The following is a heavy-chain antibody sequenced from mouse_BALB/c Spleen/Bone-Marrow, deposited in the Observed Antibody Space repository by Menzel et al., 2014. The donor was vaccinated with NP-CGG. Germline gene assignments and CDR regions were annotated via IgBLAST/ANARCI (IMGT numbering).Heavy chain of an antibody. CDR2: ISNLAYSI. Sequence: EVQRVESGGGLVQPGGSRKLSCAASGFTFSDYGMAWVRQAPGKGPEWVAFISNLAYSIYYADTVTGRFTISRENAKNTLYLEMSSLRSEDTAMYYCATIYYGNSYAMDYWGQRTSVTVSS. J-gene: IGHJ4*01. D-gene: IGHD2-1*01. CDR3: ATIYYGNSYAMDY. V-gene: IGHV5-15*02. CDR1: GFTFSDYG.